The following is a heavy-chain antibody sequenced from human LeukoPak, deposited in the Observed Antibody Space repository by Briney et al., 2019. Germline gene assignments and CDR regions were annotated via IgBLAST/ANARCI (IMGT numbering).Heavy chain of an antibody. CDR2: ISSSGSTI. J-gene: IGHJ6*04. CDR3: AELGITMIGGV. CDR1: GFTFSSYE. D-gene: IGHD3-10*02. V-gene: IGHV3-48*03. Sequence: GGSLRLSCAASGFTFSSYEMNWVRQAPGKGLEWVSYISSSGSTIYYADSVKGRFTISRDNAKNSLYLQMNSLRAEDTAVYYCAELGITMIGGVWGKENTVTISS.